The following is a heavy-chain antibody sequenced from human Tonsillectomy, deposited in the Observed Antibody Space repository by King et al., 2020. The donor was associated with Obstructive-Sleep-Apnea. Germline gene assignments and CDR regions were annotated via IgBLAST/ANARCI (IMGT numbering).Heavy chain of an antibody. V-gene: IGHV1-69*01. CDR2: IIPIFGTA. CDR3: AGPGDIVVVPAAFVYYGMDV. J-gene: IGHJ6*02. Sequence: VQLVESGAEVKKPGSSVKVSCKASGGTFSSYAISWVRQAPGQGLEWMGGIIPIFGTANYAQKFQGRVTITADESTSTAYMELSSLRSEDTAVYYCAGPGDIVVVPAAFVYYGMDVWGQGTTVTVSS. CDR1: GGTFSSYA. D-gene: IGHD2-2*01.